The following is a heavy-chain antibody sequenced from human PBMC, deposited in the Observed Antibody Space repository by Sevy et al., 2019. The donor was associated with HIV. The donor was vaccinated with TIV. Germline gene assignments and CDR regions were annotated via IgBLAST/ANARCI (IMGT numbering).Heavy chain of an antibody. V-gene: IGHV3-66*01. CDR2: IFSGGNT. Sequence: GGSLRLSCAASGFAFSSSWMTWVRQAPGKGLEWVSGIFSGGNTHFADSVKGRFTISRDNSKNTLSLQMNSLSAEDTAVYYCARAVEDYSDSSAWDWYFDLWGRGTLVTVSS. J-gene: IGHJ2*01. CDR1: GFAFSSSW. D-gene: IGHD3-22*01. CDR3: ARAVEDYSDSSAWDWYFDL.